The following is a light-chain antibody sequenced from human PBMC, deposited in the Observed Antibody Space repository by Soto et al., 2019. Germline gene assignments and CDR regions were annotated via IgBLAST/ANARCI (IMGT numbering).Light chain of an antibody. CDR3: QQYNNWPPWT. J-gene: IGKJ1*01. Sequence: IVLTQSPGTLSLSPGERATLSCRPSQSVSNNYLAWYQQKPGQAPRLLIYGASNRANGIPDRFSGSGSGTDFTLTISRLEPEDFGVYYCQQYNNWPPWTFGQGTKVDTK. CDR2: GAS. V-gene: IGKV3-20*01. CDR1: QSVSNNY.